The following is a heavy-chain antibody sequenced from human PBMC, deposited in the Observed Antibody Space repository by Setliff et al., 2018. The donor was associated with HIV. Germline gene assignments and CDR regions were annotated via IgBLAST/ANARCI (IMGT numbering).Heavy chain of an antibody. Sequence: ASVKVSCKTSGYSFSSHPIHWVRQAPGQRPEWMGWIKTGNGDTQYSQKFRDRVTITRDTSADTVYMELRSLRSDDTAVYYCARDPGVGSGSYYIAGGGDYWGQGTLVTVSS. CDR3: ARDPGVGSGSYYIAGGGDY. V-gene: IGHV1-3*04. D-gene: IGHD3-10*01. CDR2: IKTGNGDT. J-gene: IGHJ4*02. CDR1: GYSFSSHP.